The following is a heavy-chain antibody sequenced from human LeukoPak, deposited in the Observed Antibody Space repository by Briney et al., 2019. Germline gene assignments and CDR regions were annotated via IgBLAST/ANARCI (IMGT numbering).Heavy chain of an antibody. CDR3: ARGGEGYNGPGFN. Sequence: PGGSLRLSRAASGFTFSSHWMHWVRQAPRKGLVWVSRMNTDGSSINYADSVKGRFTISRDNAKNTLYLQMNSLRAEDTAVYYCARGGEGYNGPGFNWGQGTLVTVSS. D-gene: IGHD5-12*01. J-gene: IGHJ4*02. CDR1: GFTFSSHW. CDR2: MNTDGSSI. V-gene: IGHV3-74*01.